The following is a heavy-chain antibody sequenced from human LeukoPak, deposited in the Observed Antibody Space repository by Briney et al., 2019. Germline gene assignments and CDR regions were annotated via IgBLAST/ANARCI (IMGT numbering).Heavy chain of an antibody. J-gene: IGHJ6*02. Sequence: SETLSLSCTVSGGSISGHYWTWVRQPPGEGLEWIGQIHYSGKADYNPSLRSRITISVDTSKNQMSLKVTSVTAADTAVYYCARFGVDYDMDVWGQGTTVTVS. CDR1: GGSISGHY. CDR3: ARFGVDYDMDV. V-gene: IGHV4-59*11. CDR2: IHYSGKA. D-gene: IGHD3-16*01.